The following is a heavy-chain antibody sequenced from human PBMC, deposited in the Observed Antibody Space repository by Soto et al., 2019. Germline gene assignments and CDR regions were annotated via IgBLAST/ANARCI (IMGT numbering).Heavy chain of an antibody. J-gene: IGHJ4*02. D-gene: IGHD2-15*01. CDR2: INHSRST. CDR1: GGSFNGYY. CDR3: ARVRGRYCSGGSCYSFGFQDY. V-gene: IGHV4-34*01. Sequence: SETLSLTCAVYGGSFNGYYWSWIRQPPGKGLEWIGEINHSRSTNYNPPLKSRVTISVDTSKNQFSLKLSSVTAADTAVYFCARVRGRYCSGGSCYSFGFQDYWGQGTLVTVSS.